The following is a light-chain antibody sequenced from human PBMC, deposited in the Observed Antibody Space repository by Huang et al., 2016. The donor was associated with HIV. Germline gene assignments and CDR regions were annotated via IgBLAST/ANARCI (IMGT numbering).Light chain of an antibody. J-gene: IGKJ4*01. V-gene: IGKV3-11*01. CDR1: EGVGNS. Sequence: EVVLTQSPATLSLSPGDRATLSCRASEGVGNSLAWYQQRPGQAPRLLIYDASNRATGSPARFSGSGSGTDFTLTISSLEPEDIAVYYCQQRSKDFGGGTKVEIK. CDR2: DAS. CDR3: QQRSKD.